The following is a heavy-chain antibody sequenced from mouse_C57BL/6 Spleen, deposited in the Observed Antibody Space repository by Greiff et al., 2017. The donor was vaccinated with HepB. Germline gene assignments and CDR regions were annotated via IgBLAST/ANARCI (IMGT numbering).Heavy chain of an antibody. CDR2: ISYSGST. D-gene: IGHD2-1*01. Sequence: EVQLQESGPGMVKPSQSLSLTCTVPGYSITSGYDWHWIRHFPGNKLEWMGYISYSGSTNYNPSLKSRISITHDTSKNHFFLKLNSVTTEDTATYYCARGGYGNYLAWFAYWGQGTLVTVSA. CDR3: ARGGYGNYLAWFAY. J-gene: IGHJ3*01. V-gene: IGHV3-1*01. CDR1: GYSITSGYD.